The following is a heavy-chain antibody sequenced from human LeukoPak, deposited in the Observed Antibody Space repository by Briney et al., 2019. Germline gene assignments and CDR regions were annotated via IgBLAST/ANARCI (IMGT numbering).Heavy chain of an antibody. Sequence: ASMKVSCEASGSTFSGFYIHWVRQAPGQGLEWMGWINPNSGDTHLAQKFQGRVTMTRDTSVRTAHLELSRLRSDDTATYYCTSDPTSDDDGDSVSWGQGTQVTVSS. J-gene: IGHJ5*02. D-gene: IGHD4-17*01. CDR3: TSDPTSDDDGDSVS. CDR1: GSTFSGFY. V-gene: IGHV1-2*02. CDR2: INPNSGDT.